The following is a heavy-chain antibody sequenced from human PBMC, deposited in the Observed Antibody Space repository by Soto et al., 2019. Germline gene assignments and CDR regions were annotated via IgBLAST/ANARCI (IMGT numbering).Heavy chain of an antibody. V-gene: IGHV1-18*01. Sequence: VASVKVSCKASGYTFTNYGITWVRQAPGQGLERMGWISNYNGKTNYAQILQGRVTMTTDTSTRTAYMELTSLRSDDTATFYCARVQNYDILTGPSHSIDFWVQGTTVTVSS. J-gene: IGHJ6*02. CDR1: GYTFTNYG. CDR2: ISNYNGKT. CDR3: ARVQNYDILTGPSHSIDF. D-gene: IGHD3-9*01.